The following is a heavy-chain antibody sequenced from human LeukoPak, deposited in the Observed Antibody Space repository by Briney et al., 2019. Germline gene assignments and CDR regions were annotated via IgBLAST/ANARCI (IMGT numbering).Heavy chain of an antibody. CDR3: ATKTSNGDRCFDY. D-gene: IGHD4-17*01. CDR2: ISPTTGTT. V-gene: IGHV3-23*01. Sequence: GGSLRLSCAASGFTFSSYAMSWIRQAPGKGLEWLSAISPTTGTTFYADSVKGRFTISRDNSKNTLFLQMNSLRAEDTAVYYCATKTSNGDRCFDYWGQGNLVTVSS. CDR1: GFTFSSYA. J-gene: IGHJ4*02.